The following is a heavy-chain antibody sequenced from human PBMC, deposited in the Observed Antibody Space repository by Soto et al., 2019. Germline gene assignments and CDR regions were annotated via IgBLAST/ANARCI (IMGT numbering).Heavy chain of an antibody. J-gene: IGHJ5*02. Sequence: ASETLSLTCAVSGYPISSGYYWGWIRLPPGKGLEWIGSIYHSGTTYYNPSLKSRVTISLDTSKNQFSLQLSSVTAADTAVYYCVRSLLTRRWFAGSWGQGTLVTVSS. CDR2: IYHSGTT. V-gene: IGHV4-38-2*01. CDR1: GYPISSGYY. CDR3: VRSLLTRRWFAGS. D-gene: IGHD3-10*01.